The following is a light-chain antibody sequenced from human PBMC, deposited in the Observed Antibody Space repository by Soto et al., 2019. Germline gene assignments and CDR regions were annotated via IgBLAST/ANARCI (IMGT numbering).Light chain of an antibody. CDR3: QQYGSSPWT. J-gene: IGKJ1*01. CDR2: DAS. CDR1: QNIDNK. V-gene: IGKV3-20*01. Sequence: EIVMTQSPATLSVSPGERATLSCRASQNIDNKLVWYQQKPGQVPRLLIDDASTRATGIPARFSGSGSGTDFTLTISRLEPEDFAVYYCQQYGSSPWTFGQGTKVDIK.